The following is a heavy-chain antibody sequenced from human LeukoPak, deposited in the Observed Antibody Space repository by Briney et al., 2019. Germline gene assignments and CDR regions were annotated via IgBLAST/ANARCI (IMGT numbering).Heavy chain of an antibody. D-gene: IGHD6-19*01. CDR2: IKQDGSEK. J-gene: IGHJ6*02. CDR3: ARQVAGPSNGMEV. Sequence: GGPLRLSCAASGFTFSNYWMSWVRQAPGKGLEWVAHIKQDGSEKNYVDSVKGRFTISRDNAMNSLYLQMNSLRVEDTAVYYCARQVAGPSNGMEVWGQGTTVTVSS. V-gene: IGHV3-7*01. CDR1: GFTFSNYW.